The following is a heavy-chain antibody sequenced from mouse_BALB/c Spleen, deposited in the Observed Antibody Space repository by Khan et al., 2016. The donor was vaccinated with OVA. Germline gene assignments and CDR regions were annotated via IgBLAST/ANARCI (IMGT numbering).Heavy chain of an antibody. Sequence: QVQLKESGPGLVAPSQSLSITCTVSGFSLARYNIHWVRQPPGKGLEWLGMIWGGGGTDYNSTLKIRLSISKDNSKSQVFLKMNSLQNDDTAIYYCARAYYRYDGYYAMDYWGQATSVTVSS. CDR3: ARAYYRYDGYYAMDY. CDR1: GFSLARYN. D-gene: IGHD2-14*01. J-gene: IGHJ4*01. V-gene: IGHV2-6-4*01. CDR2: IWGGGGT.